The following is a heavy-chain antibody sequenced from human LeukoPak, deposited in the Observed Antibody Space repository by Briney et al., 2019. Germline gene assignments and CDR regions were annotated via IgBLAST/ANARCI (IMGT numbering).Heavy chain of an antibody. CDR3: ARGGHLGDYPPDY. CDR2: IRTTGGTT. CDR1: GFTFSGYG. D-gene: IGHD4-17*01. Sequence: GGSLRLSCAASGFTFSGYGLHWVRQAPGKGLEWISYIRTTGGTTYYADSVKGRFTISRDSAKNSPYLQMTSLRAEDTAVYYCARGGHLGDYPPDYWGQGALVTVSS. V-gene: IGHV3-48*03. J-gene: IGHJ4*02.